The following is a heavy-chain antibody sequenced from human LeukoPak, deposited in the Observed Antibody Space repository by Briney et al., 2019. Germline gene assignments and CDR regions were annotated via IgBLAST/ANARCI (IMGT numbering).Heavy chain of an antibody. V-gene: IGHV3-23*01. CDR1: GFPFSDYY. CDR3: AKAFRYPSYGVNDAFDI. Sequence: PGGSLRLSCAASGFPFSDYYMSWIRQAPGKGLEWVSAISGSGGSTYYADSVKGRFTISRDNSKNTLYLQMNSLRAEDTAVYYCAKAFRYPSYGVNDAFDIWGQGTMVTVSS. D-gene: IGHD4-17*01. CDR2: ISGSGGST. J-gene: IGHJ3*02.